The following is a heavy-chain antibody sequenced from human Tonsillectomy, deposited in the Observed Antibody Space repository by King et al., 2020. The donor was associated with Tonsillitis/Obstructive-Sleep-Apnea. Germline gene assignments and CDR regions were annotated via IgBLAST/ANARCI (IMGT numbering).Heavy chain of an antibody. V-gene: IGHV3-30*04. J-gene: IGHJ3*01. D-gene: IGHD1-26*01. Sequence: VQLVESGGGVVQPGRSLRLSCAASGFTFRRYAMHWVRQAPGKGLEWLGFTSYDGSATYYADSVRGRFTISRDNSRKTLHLQMNSLRAEDTAVYYCATQGAGAQALHDFDFWGQGTMVTVSS. CDR2: TSYDGSAT. CDR1: GFTFRRYA. CDR3: ATQGAGAQALHDFDF.